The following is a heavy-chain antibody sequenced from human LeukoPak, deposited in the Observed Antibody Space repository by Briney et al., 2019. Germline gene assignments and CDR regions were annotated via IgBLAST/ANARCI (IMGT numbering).Heavy chain of an antibody. CDR3: ARSPWELEFYFDY. D-gene: IGHD1-26*01. V-gene: IGHV3-23*01. CDR1: GFTFSSYD. J-gene: IGHJ4*02. Sequence: PGGSLRLSCAASGFTFSSYDVSWVRQAPGKGLEWVSAITGSGGTTYYADSVKGRFTISRDHSKNTLYLQMSSLRAEDTALYYCARSPWELEFYFDYWGQGTLVTVSS. CDR2: ITGSGGTT.